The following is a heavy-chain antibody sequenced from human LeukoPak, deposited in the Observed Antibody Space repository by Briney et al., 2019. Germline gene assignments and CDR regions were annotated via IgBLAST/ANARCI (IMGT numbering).Heavy chain of an antibody. J-gene: IGHJ4*02. CDR3: AKGPLLWD. V-gene: IGHV3-23*01. CDR1: GFPLSSCA. D-gene: IGHD2/OR15-2a*01. CDR2: TSSSDDGT. Sequence: GGSLRLSCAASGFPLSSCAMSWVRQVPGKGLEWVSATSSSDDGTYHADSVKGRFTISRDNSKNTLYLQMNSLRAEDTAVYYCAKGPLLWDWGQGTLVTVSS.